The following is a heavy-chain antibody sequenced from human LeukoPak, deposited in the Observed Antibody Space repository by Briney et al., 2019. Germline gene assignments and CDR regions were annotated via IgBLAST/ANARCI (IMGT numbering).Heavy chain of an antibody. CDR3: ARDARRRYCSTASCYRGWFDP. CDR1: RGTFSSNG. D-gene: IGHD2-2*01. J-gene: IGHJ5*02. Sequence: ASVKVSCKASRGTFSSNGISWVRQAPGQGLEWMGGIIPIFGTANYAQKFQGRVTITADESTSTAYMELSSLRSEDTAVYFCARDARRRYCSTASCYRGWFDPWGQGTLVTVSS. CDR2: IIPIFGTA. V-gene: IGHV1-69*13.